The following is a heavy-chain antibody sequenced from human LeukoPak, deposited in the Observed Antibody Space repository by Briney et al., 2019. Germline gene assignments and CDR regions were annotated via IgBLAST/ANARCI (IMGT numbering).Heavy chain of an antibody. V-gene: IGHV3-74*01. CDR2: INGDGSDT. Sequence: PGGSLRLSCAASGFTLSGYWMHWARQSPGKGRVWVSCINGDGSDTRYADSVKGRFTISRDNAKNTLYLQMNSLRVEDTAVYYCARDPRNKGFDPWGQGTLVTVSS. D-gene: IGHD1/OR15-1a*01. CDR3: ARDPRNKGFDP. J-gene: IGHJ5*02. CDR1: GFTLSGYW.